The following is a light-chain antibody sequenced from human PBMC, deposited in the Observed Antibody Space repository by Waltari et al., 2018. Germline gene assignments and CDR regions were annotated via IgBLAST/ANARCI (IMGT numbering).Light chain of an antibody. J-gene: IGKJ2*03. CDR2: AAS. V-gene: IGKV1-39*01. CDR1: ENIGSY. Sequence: DIHMTQSPPSLSASIGDRVTITCRASENIGSYLNWCQQKSGEVPRLLIYAASTLQSGVPPRFSGSRSGTDFTFTISSLQPEDCAVYYCQHSFETPYSFGQGTKVEIK. CDR3: QHSFETPYS.